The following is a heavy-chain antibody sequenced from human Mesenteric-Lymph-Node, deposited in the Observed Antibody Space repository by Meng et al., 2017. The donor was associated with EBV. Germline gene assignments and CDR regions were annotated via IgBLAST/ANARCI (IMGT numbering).Heavy chain of an antibody. CDR1: GGSFNDYY. CDR2: INHIRSV. Sequence: QVQLQQVGAGLLKPAETLSLSCAVYGGSFNDYYWIWIRQAPGKGLEWIGEINHIRSVYYNPSLKSRVTISVDTSNNQISLRLTSVTAADTAIYYCARVRSSGSGLIRNYFDYWGQGTLVTVSS. V-gene: IGHV4-34*02. CDR3: ARVRSSGSGLIRNYFDY. J-gene: IGHJ4*02. D-gene: IGHD6-19*01.